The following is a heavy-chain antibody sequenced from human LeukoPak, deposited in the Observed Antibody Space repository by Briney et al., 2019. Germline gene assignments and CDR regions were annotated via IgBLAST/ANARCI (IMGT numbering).Heavy chain of an antibody. D-gene: IGHD3-10*01. V-gene: IGHV4-59*01. CDR2: IYYSGST. J-gene: IGHJ5*02. Sequence: PSETLSLTCTFSGGSISSYYWSWIRQPPGKGLEWIGYIYYSGSTNYNPSLKSRVTISVDTSKNQFSLKLSSVTAADTAIYYCARGGYYGSGNDFRFDPWGQGTLVTVSS. CDR3: ARGGYYGSGNDFRFDP. CDR1: GGSISSYY.